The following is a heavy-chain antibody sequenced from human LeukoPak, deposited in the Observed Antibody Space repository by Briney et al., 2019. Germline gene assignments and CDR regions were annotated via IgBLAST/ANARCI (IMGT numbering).Heavy chain of an antibody. CDR1: GFTFSSYA. J-gene: IGHJ4*02. Sequence: GRSLRLSCAASGFTFSSYAMHWVRQAPGKGLEWVAVISYDGSNKYYADSVKGRFTISRDNSKNTLYLQMNSLRAEDTAVYYCARSEGYCSSTSCLGDYFDYWGQGTLVTVSS. CDR3: ARSEGYCSSTSCLGDYFDY. V-gene: IGHV3-30*01. D-gene: IGHD2-2*01. CDR2: ISYDGSNK.